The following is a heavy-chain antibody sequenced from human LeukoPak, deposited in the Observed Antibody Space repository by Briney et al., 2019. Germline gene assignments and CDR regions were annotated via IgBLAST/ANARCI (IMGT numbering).Heavy chain of an antibody. CDR3: AREILSPSNWFDP. CDR1: GYTFTSYG. D-gene: IGHD2/OR15-2a*01. J-gene: IGHJ5*02. Sequence: ASVKVSCKASGYTFTSYGISGVRQAPGQGREWMGWISAYNGNTNYAQKLQGRVTMTTDTSTSTAYMELRSLRSDDTAVYYCAREILSPSNWFDPWGQGTLVTVSS. V-gene: IGHV1-18*01. CDR2: ISAYNGNT.